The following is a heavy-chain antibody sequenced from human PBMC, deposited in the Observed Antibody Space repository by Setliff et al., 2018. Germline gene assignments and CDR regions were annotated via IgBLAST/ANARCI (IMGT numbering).Heavy chain of an antibody. CDR2: IYTDGST. D-gene: IGHD3-3*01. J-gene: IGHJ6*03. V-gene: IGHV4-4*07. Sequence: SETLSLTCTVSGVSVTGSYWSWIRQPAGKGLEWIGQIYTDGSTNYNPSLKSRVTISVDKSKNQFSLKLSSVTAADTAVYYCARMSGFLYMDVWGKGTTVTVSS. CDR1: GVSVTGSY. CDR3: ARMSGFLYMDV.